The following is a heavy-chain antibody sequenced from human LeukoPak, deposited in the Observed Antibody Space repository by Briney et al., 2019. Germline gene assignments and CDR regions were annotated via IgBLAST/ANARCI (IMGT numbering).Heavy chain of an antibody. J-gene: IGHJ1*01. Sequence: GGSLRLSCAASGFTFSSYSMNWVRQAPGKGLEWVSSISSRSTYIYYADSVKGRFSISRDNAKNSLCLQMNSLRAEDTAVYYCVRDMTTATTCYLQHWGQGTLVTVSS. CDR2: ISSRSTYI. V-gene: IGHV3-21*01. CDR1: GFTFSSYS. CDR3: VRDMTTATTCYLQH. D-gene: IGHD4-17*01.